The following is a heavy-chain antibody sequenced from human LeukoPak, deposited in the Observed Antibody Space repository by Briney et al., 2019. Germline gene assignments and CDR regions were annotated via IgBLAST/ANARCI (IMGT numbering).Heavy chain of an antibody. CDR3: ARSTQLPSEYFNGMDV. D-gene: IGHD5-24*01. J-gene: IGHJ6*02. CDR2: ISVYNDDT. V-gene: IGHV1-18*01. CDR1: GGTFNNYA. Sequence: AASVKVSCKASGGTFNNYAISWVRQAVGQGLEWMGWISVYNDDTHYAQKFQGRLSMTTDTSRSTVYMELRSLRSDDTAVYFCARSTQLPSEYFNGMDVWGQGTTVTVSS.